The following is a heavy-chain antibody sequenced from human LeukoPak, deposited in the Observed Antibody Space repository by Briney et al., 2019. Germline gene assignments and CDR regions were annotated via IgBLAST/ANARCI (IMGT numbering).Heavy chain of an antibody. CDR1: GFTFSSYS. V-gene: IGHV3-21*01. J-gene: IGHJ4*02. CDR2: ISSSSYI. Sequence: GGSLRLSCAASGFTFSSYSMNWVRQAPGKGLEWVSSISSSSYIYYADSVKGRFTIPRDNAKNSLYLQMNSLRAEDTAVYYCASLTSDYDFWSGYYTGVDYFDYWGQGTLVTVSS. D-gene: IGHD3-3*01. CDR3: ASLTSDYDFWSGYYTGVDYFDY.